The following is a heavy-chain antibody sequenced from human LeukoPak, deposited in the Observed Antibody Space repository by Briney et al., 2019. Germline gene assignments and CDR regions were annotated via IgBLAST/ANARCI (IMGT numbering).Heavy chain of an antibody. CDR3: AREMCSGGSCYSYDAFDI. Sequence: PSETLSLTCTVSGGSISSYYWSWIRQPPGKGLEWIGYIYYSGSTNYNPSLKSRVTISVDTSKNQFSLKLSSVTAADTAVYYCAREMCSGGSCYSYDAFDIWGQGTMVTVSS. CDR1: GGSISSYY. CDR2: IYYSGST. J-gene: IGHJ3*02. V-gene: IGHV4-59*01. D-gene: IGHD2-15*01.